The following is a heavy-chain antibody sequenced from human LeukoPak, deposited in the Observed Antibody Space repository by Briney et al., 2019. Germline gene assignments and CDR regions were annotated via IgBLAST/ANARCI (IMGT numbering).Heavy chain of an antibody. CDR3: ARVGYYSSGPFSYFDY. CDR1: GFTFSTYR. CDR2: ISYDGSNE. Sequence: GGSLRLSCAASGFTFSTYRMNWVRQAPGKGLEWVAVISYDGSNEYYAEYVKGRFTISKDSSENTLYLEMNSLRVEDTAVYYCARVGYYSSGPFSYFDYWGQGTLVTVSS. V-gene: IGHV3-30-3*01. J-gene: IGHJ4*02. D-gene: IGHD3-10*01.